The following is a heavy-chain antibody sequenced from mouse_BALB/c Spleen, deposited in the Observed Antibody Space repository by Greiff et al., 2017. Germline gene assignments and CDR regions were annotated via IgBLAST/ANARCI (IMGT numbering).Heavy chain of an antibody. CDR2: ISSGGGST. CDR3: ARHPYGRGGFAY. V-gene: IGHV5-12-1*01. J-gene: IGHJ3*01. Sequence: EVQLVESGGGLVKPGGSLKLSCAASGFAFSSYDMSWVRQTPEKRLEWVAYISSGGGSTYYPDTVKGRFTISRDNAKNTLYLQMSSLKSEDTAMYYCARHPYGRGGFAYWGQGTLVTVSA. D-gene: IGHD2-10*02. CDR1: GFAFSSYD.